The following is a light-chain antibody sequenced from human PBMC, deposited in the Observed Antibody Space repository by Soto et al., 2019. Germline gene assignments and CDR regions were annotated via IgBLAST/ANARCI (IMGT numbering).Light chain of an antibody. J-gene: IGLJ3*02. CDR1: SSNIGSNY. V-gene: IGLV1-47*02. CDR2: NNN. Sequence: QPVLTQPPSASGTPGQRVTISCSGSSSNIGSNYVYWYQQLPGTAPKLLIYNNNQRPSGVPDRFSGSKSGTSASLAISGLRSEDEADYYCAAWDNSLSGPGVFGGGTKLTVL. CDR3: AAWDNSLSGPGV.